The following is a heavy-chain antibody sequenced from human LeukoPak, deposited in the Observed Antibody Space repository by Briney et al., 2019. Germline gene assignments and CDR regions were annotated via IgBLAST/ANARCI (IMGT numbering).Heavy chain of an antibody. CDR2: ISGSGGST. D-gene: IGHD2-21*01. V-gene: IGHV3-23*01. CDR1: GFTFSSYA. Sequence: GGSLRLSCAASGFTFSSYAMSWVRQAPGKGLEWVSVISGSGGSTYYADPVKGRFTISRDNSKNTLYLQMNSLRAEDTAVYYCAKLTVVASIPTGFDYWGQGTLATVSS. CDR3: AKLTVVASIPTGFDY. J-gene: IGHJ4*02.